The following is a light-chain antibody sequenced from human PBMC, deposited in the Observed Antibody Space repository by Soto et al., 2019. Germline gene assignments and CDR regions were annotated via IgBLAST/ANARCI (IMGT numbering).Light chain of an antibody. J-gene: IGLJ2*01. CDR1: TSNIGSNT. Sequence: QSVLTQPPSASGTPGQRVTISCSGGTSNIGSNTANWYQQLPGTPPKLLIYSNHQRPSGVPDRFSGSKSGTSASLAISGLQSEDEADYYCAAWDDSLNGRVFGGGTKLTVL. CDR2: SNH. V-gene: IGLV1-44*01. CDR3: AAWDDSLNGRV.